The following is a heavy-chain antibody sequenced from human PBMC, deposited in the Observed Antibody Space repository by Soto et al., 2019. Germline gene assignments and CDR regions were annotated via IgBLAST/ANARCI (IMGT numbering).Heavy chain of an antibody. Sequence: ASVKVSCKASGYTFTSYGISWVRQAPGQGLEWMGWISAYNGNTNYAQKLQGRVTMTTDTSTSTAYMELRSLRSDDTAVYYCARDRARKGGIASTYDAFDIWGQGTMVTVSS. CDR1: GYTFTSYG. V-gene: IGHV1-18*01. CDR3: ARDRARKGGIASTYDAFDI. D-gene: IGHD1-26*01. CDR2: ISAYNGNT. J-gene: IGHJ3*02.